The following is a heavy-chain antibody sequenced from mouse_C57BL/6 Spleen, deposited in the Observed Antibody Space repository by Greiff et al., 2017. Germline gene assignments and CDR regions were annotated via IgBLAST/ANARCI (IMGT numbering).Heavy chain of an antibody. J-gene: IGHJ2*01. CDR2: IQPNSGST. CDR3: ARGGYGSSVFDY. D-gene: IGHD1-1*01. Sequence: QVQLQQPGAELVKPGASVKLSCKASGYTFTSYWMHWVKQRPGQGLEWIGMIQPNSGSTNYNEKFKSKTTLTVDKSSSTAYMQLSSLTSEDSAVYYCARGGYGSSVFDYWGQGTTLTVSS. V-gene: IGHV1-64*01. CDR1: GYTFTSYW.